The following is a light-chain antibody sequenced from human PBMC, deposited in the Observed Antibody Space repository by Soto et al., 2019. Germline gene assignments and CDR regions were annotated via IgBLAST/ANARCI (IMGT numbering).Light chain of an antibody. V-gene: IGKV1-5*03. CDR2: KAS. CDR1: QFVAKW. Sequence: DVQMTQSPSTLSASVGDRVNITCRASQFVAKWLAWYQQRPGKAPRLLIYKASILETGVPSRFSGSGSGTEFTLSISSLQPEDFAIYYCQQYNFSPTFGGGTKVEIK. CDR3: QQYNFSPT. J-gene: IGKJ4*01.